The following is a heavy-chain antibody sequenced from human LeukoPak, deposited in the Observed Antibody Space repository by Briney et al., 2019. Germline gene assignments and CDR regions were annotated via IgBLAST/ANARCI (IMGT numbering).Heavy chain of an antibody. Sequence: SETLSLTCTVSGGSIGSGDYYWSWIRLPPGKGLEWIGYIYYSGSTYYNPSLKSRVTILVDTSKNQFSLKLSSVTAADTGVYYCASRKYCTNGKCSRGPFDYWGQGTLVTVSS. J-gene: IGHJ4*02. CDR3: ASRKYCTNGKCSRGPFDY. V-gene: IGHV4-30-4*01. D-gene: IGHD2-8*01. CDR1: GGSIGSGDYY. CDR2: IYYSGST.